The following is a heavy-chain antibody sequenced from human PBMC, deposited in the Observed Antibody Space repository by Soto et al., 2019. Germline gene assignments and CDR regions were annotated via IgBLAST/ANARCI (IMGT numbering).Heavy chain of an antibody. CDR3: ARGGIAVADNCGMDV. Sequence: GGSLRLSCAASGFTFSSYAMHWVRQAPGKGLEWVAVISYDGSNKYYADSVKGRFTISRDNSKNTLYLQMNSLRAEDTAVYYCARGGIAVADNCGMDVWGQGTTVTVSS. J-gene: IGHJ6*02. CDR2: ISYDGSNK. CDR1: GFTFSSYA. V-gene: IGHV3-30-3*01. D-gene: IGHD6-19*01.